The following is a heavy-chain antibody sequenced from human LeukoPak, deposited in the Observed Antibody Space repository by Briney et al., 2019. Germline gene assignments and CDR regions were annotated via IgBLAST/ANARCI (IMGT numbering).Heavy chain of an antibody. CDR1: GFTFSDYY. Sequence: GGSLRLSCAASGFTFSDYYMSWIRQAPGKGLEWVSYISSSGSTIYYADSVKGRFTISRDNAKNSPYLQMNSLRAEDTAVYYCARGLASWIQLWSASDYWGQGTLVTVSS. D-gene: IGHD5-18*01. V-gene: IGHV3-11*01. J-gene: IGHJ4*02. CDR3: ARGLASWIQLWSASDY. CDR2: ISSSGSTI.